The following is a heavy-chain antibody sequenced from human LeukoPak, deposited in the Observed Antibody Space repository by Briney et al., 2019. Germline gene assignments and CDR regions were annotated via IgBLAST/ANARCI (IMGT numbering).Heavy chain of an antibody. D-gene: IGHD1-7*01. CDR2: INHSGST. CDR3: ARGGNWNYHYFDY. Sequence: SETLSLTCAVYGGSFSGYYWSWIRQPPGKGLEWIGEINHSGSTNYNPSLKSRVTISVDTSKNQSSLKLSSVTAADTAVYYCARGGNWNYHYFDYWGQGTLVTVSS. V-gene: IGHV4-34*01. CDR1: GGSFSGYY. J-gene: IGHJ4*02.